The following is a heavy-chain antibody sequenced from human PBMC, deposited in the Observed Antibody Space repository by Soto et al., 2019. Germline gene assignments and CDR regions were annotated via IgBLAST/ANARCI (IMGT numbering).Heavy chain of an antibody. CDR3: ARGKVAGSPYYYGMDV. CDR2: IGTAGDT. J-gene: IGHJ6*02. Sequence: EVQLVESGGGLVQPGGSLRLSCAASGFTFSSYDMHWVRQATGKGLEWVSAIGTAGDTYYPGSVKGRFTISRENAKNSLYLQMNSLRAGDTAVYYCARGKVAGSPYYYGMDVWGQGTTVTVSS. CDR1: GFTFSSYD. V-gene: IGHV3-13*04. D-gene: IGHD6-19*01.